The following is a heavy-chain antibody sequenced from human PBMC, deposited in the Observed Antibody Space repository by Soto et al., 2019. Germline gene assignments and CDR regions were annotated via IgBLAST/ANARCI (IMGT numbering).Heavy chain of an antibody. CDR1: GGTFSSYA. V-gene: IGHV1-69*13. D-gene: IGHD3-22*01. J-gene: IGHJ6*02. Sequence: VASVKVSCKASGGTFSSYAISWVRQAPGQGLEWMGGIIPIFGTANYAQKFQGRVTITADESTSTAYMELSSLRSEDTAVYYCARSHERYYYDSSGLYYYYGMDVWGQGTTVTVSS. CDR3: ARSHERYYYDSSGLYYYYGMDV. CDR2: IIPIFGTA.